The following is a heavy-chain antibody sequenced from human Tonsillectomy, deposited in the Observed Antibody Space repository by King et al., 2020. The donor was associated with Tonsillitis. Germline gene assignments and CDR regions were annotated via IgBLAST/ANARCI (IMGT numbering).Heavy chain of an antibody. V-gene: IGHV5-51*01. J-gene: IGHJ4*02. CDR3: ARGEVGYYYDSSGEYYFDY. Sequence: VQLVQSGAEVKKPGESLKISCKGSGYSFTSYWIGWVRQMPGKGLEWMGIIYPGDSDTRYSPSFQCQVTISADKSISTAYLQWSSLKASDTAMYYCARGEVGYYYDSSGEYYFDYWGQGTLVTVSS. CDR1: GYSFTSYW. CDR2: IYPGDSDT. D-gene: IGHD3-22*01.